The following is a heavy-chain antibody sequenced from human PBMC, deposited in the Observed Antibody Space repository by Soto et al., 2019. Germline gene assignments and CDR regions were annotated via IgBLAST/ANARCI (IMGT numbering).Heavy chain of an antibody. J-gene: IGHJ6*02. CDR2: ISYDGSNK. D-gene: IGHD6-19*01. Sequence: SLRLSCAASGFTFSSYAMHWVRQAPGKRLEWVAVISYDGSNKYYADSVKGRFTISRDNSKNTLYLQMNSLRAEDTAVYYCARDEYSSGWYSAPLSYYYYGMDVWGQGTTVTVSS. CDR1: GFTFSSYA. V-gene: IGHV3-30-3*01. CDR3: ARDEYSSGWYSAPLSYYYYGMDV.